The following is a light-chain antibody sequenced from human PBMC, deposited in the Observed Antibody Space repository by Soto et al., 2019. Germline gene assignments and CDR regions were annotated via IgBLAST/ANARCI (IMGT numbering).Light chain of an antibody. Sequence: EIVLTQSPGTLSLSPGERATLSCRASQSVASTYLVWYQQQPGQAPRLPIYGASNRATGIPDRFSGSASGTDFTLSISRLEPEDFAVYYCQQYGTSPFTFGPGTKVDF. V-gene: IGKV3-20*01. CDR1: QSVASTY. CDR3: QQYGTSPFT. CDR2: GAS. J-gene: IGKJ3*01.